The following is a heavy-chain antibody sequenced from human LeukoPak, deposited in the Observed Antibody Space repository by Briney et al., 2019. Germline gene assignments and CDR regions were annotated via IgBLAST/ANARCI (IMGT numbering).Heavy chain of an antibody. V-gene: IGHV4-59*01. CDR1: GGSISSYY. CDR2: IYYSGST. J-gene: IGHJ4*02. CDR3: ARNLVGSSGWYLDY. D-gene: IGHD6-19*01. Sequence: SETLSLTCTVSGGSISSYYWSWIRQPPGKGLEWIGYIYYSGSTNYNPSLKSRVTISVDTSKNQFSLKLSSVTAADTAVYYCARNLVGSSGWYLDYWGQGTLVTVSS.